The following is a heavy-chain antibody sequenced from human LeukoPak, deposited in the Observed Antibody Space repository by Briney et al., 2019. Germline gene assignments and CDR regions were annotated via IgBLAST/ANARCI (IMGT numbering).Heavy chain of an antibody. CDR3: ARQGLYDSSDFWTFQH. CDR2: ISDSSGYK. D-gene: IGHD3/OR15-3a*01. CDR1: GFTFRDYY. Sequence: GGSLRLSCAASGFTFRDYYMSWIRQTPGKGLEWVSYISDSSGYKNYADSLKGRFTISRDNAKNSVYLQMNSLSAEDTAVYYCARQGLYDSSDFWTFQHWGQGTLVTVSS. J-gene: IGHJ1*01. V-gene: IGHV3-11*06.